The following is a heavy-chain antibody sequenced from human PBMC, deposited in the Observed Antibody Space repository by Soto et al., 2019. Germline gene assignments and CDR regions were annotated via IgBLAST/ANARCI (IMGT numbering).Heavy chain of an antibody. CDR2: IIPIFGTA. J-gene: IGHJ4*02. CDR3: ARGPDYYGSVKWTPSDY. D-gene: IGHD3-10*01. Sequence: QVQLVQSGAEVKKPGSSVKVSCKASGGTFSSYAISWVRQAPGQGLEWMGGIIPIFGTANYAQKFQGRVTITADESTSTAYMELSSLRSEDTAVYYCARGPDYYGSVKWTPSDYWGQGTLVTVSS. CDR1: GGTFSSYA. V-gene: IGHV1-69*01.